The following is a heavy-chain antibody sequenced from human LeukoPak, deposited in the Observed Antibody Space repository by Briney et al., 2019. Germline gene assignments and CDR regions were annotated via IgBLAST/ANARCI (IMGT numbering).Heavy chain of an antibody. CDR1: GYTFTSYD. V-gene: IGHV1-8*01. Sequence: ASVKVSCKASGYTFTSYDINWVRQATGQGLEWMGWMNPNSGNTGYAQKFQGSVTMTRNTSISTAYMELSSLRSEDTAVYYCARGLIAVAGTFVWFDPWGQGTLVTVSS. J-gene: IGHJ5*02. CDR2: MNPNSGNT. D-gene: IGHD6-19*01. CDR3: ARGLIAVAGTFVWFDP.